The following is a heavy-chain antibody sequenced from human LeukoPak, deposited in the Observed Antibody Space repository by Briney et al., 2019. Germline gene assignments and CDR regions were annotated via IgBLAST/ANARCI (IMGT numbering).Heavy chain of an antibody. CDR3: ARDQWGHCSSTSCYSYYYYMDV. V-gene: IGHV4-4*07. D-gene: IGHD2-2*02. J-gene: IGHJ6*03. CDR2: IYTSGST. Sequence: PSETLSLTCTVSGGSISSYYWSWIRQPAGKGLEWIGRIYTSGSTNYNPSLKSRVTMSVDTSKNQFSLKLSSVTAADTAVYYCARDQWGHCSSTSCYSYYYYMDVWGKGTTVTVSS. CDR1: GGSISSYY.